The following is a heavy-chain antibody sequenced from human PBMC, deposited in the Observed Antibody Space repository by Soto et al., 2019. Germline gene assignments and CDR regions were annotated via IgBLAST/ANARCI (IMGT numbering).Heavy chain of an antibody. Sequence: QVQLVESGGGVVQPGRSLRLSCAASGFTCSSYGMHWVRQAPGKGLEWVAVIWYDGSNKYYADSVKGRFTISRDNSKNTLYLQMNSLRAEDTAVYYCARVAGDGYNIIPHDAFDIWGQGTMVTVSS. J-gene: IGHJ3*02. D-gene: IGHD5-12*01. CDR1: GFTCSSYG. V-gene: IGHV3-33*01. CDR3: ARVAGDGYNIIPHDAFDI. CDR2: IWYDGSNK.